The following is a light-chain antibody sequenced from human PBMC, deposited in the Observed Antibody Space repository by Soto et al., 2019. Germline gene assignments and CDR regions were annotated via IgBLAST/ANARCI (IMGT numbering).Light chain of an antibody. Sequence: AIQMTQSPSSLSASVGDRVTITCRASQGIRNALGWYQQKPGKAPKLLIYAASSLQSGAPSRFSGSGSGTDLTLTISALHPEDFATYYCLQDYNYPRTFGQGTKVDIK. J-gene: IGKJ1*01. CDR1: QGIRNA. CDR2: AAS. V-gene: IGKV1-6*01. CDR3: LQDYNYPRT.